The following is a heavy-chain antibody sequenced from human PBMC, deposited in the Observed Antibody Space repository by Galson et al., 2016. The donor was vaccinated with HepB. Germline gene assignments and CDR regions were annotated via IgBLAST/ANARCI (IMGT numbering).Heavy chain of an antibody. V-gene: IGHV1-18*01. D-gene: IGHD5-12*01. CDR2: ISPYHGNT. J-gene: IGHJ6*02. CDR3: ARDTGDDFNYAMDV. CDR1: GYTFSTYG. Sequence: SVKVSCKASGYTFSTYGISWVRQAPGQGPEWMGWISPYHGNTNYAQKFQGRATMTTDTSTSTAYMELRSLRSDDTAVYDCARDTGDDFNYAMDVWGQGTTVTVSS.